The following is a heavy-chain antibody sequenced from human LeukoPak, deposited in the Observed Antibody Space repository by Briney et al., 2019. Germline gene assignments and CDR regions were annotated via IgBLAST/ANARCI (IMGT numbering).Heavy chain of an antibody. CDR2: IYYGGYT. CDR3: PRVEAVTTIDY. V-gene: IGHV4-39*07. D-gene: IGHD3-22*01. J-gene: IGHJ4*02. Sequence: PSETLSLTCTVSGDSISRSSHYWGWLRQAPGKGLEGIGSIYYGGYTYYNPSLQSRITISMDASKNQFSLKPSTVTAADTAVYYCPRVEAVTTIDYWGQGTLATVYS. CDR1: GDSISRSSHY.